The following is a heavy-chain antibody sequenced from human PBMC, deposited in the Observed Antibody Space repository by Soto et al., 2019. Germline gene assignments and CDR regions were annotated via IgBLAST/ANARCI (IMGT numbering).Heavy chain of an antibody. D-gene: IGHD1-26*01. J-gene: IGHJ4*02. CDR2: IYYSGST. V-gene: IGHV4-59*01. Sequence: PSETLSLTCTVSGDSISSYYWGWIRQPPGKGLEWIGSIYYSGSTNYNPSLKSRVTISVDTSKNQFSLKLSSVTAADTAVYYCARDRGSGGASDYWGQGTLVTVSS. CDR1: GDSISSYY. CDR3: ARDRGSGGASDY.